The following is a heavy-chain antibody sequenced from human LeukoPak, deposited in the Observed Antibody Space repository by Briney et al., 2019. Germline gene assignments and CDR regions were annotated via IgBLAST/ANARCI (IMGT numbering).Heavy chain of an antibody. CDR3: ARSPKFIVVVPAAIHNYFDY. Sequence: ASVKVSCKASGGTFSSYAISWVRQAPGQGPEWMGGIIPIFGTANYAQKFQGRVTITADESTSTAYMELSSLRSEDTAVYYCARSPKFIVVVPAAIHNYFDYWGQGTLVTVSS. V-gene: IGHV1-69*13. CDR2: IIPIFGTA. CDR1: GGTFSSYA. D-gene: IGHD2-2*01. J-gene: IGHJ4*02.